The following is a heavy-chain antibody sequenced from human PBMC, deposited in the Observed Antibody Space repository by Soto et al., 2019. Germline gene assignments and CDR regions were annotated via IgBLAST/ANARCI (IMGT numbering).Heavy chain of an antibody. Sequence: KPGGSLRLSCAASGFSFSDYTMNWFRQAPGKGLEWVSSITGSSDYTYYSGSVTGRFTISRDNSKNTLYLLMNSLRAEDTAVYYCTRAGRGAVVVGDLGYFYYGMDVWGQGTTVTVSS. CDR3: TRAGRGAVVVGDLGYFYYGMDV. J-gene: IGHJ6*02. D-gene: IGHD2-15*01. CDR2: ITGSSDYT. V-gene: IGHV3-21*01. CDR1: GFSFSDYT.